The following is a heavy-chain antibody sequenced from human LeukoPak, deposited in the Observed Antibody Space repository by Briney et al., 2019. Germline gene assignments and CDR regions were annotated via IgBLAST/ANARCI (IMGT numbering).Heavy chain of an antibody. J-gene: IGHJ4*02. CDR1: GYTFTSYG. V-gene: IGHV1-18*01. CDR2: ISAYNGNT. CDR3: ARVRYYDSSGYALDY. D-gene: IGHD3-22*01. Sequence: ASVKVSCKASGYTFTSYGISWVRQAPGQGLEWMGWISAYNGNTNYAQKLQGRVTMTIDTSTSTAYMELRSLRSDDTAVYYCARVRYYDSSGYALDYWGQGTLVTVSS.